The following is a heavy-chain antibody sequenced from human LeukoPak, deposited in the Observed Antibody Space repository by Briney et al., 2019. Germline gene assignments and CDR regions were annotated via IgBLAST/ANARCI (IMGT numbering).Heavy chain of an antibody. Sequence: QPGGSLRLSCAASGFTFSSYHMTWVRQAPGKELEWVATISGVGSTTFYADSVRGRLTISRDNSKNTLYLQMNSLRAEDTAVYYCAKNEASASGLGVGYYSYMDLWGQGTPVTVS. J-gene: IGHJ6*03. CDR3: AKNEASASGLGVGYYSYMDL. CDR1: GFTFSSYH. CDR2: ISGVGSTT. V-gene: IGHV3-23*01. D-gene: IGHD2-15*01.